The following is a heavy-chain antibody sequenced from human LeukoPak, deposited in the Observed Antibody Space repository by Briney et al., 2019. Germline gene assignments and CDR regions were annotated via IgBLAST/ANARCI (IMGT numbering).Heavy chain of an antibody. CDR1: GGSISSYY. CDR2: INHSGST. Sequence: PSETLSLTCTVSGGSISSYYWSWIRQPPGEGLEWIGEINHSGSTNYNPSLKSRVTISVDTSKNQFSLKLSSVTAADTAVYYCARLVGGYSYGPVTFDYWGQGTLVTVSS. D-gene: IGHD5-18*01. CDR3: ARLVGGYSYGPVTFDY. J-gene: IGHJ4*02. V-gene: IGHV4-34*01.